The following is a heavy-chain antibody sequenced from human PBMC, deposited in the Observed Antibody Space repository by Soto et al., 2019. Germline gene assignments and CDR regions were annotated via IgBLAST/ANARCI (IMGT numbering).Heavy chain of an antibody. CDR2: ITSKTGDQ. CDR1: GFIFNKYS. J-gene: IGHJ4*02. Sequence: EVRLVESGGGLVKPGGSLRLSCAASGFIFNKYSMNWVRQAPGKGLEWVSSITSKTGDQYYADSVKGRFIISRDNTKNSLSLQVTSLRDEDTAVYYCARDLMPNDRGLGDLAYWGQGTLVTVSS. D-gene: IGHD3-22*01. V-gene: IGHV3-21*06. CDR3: ARDLMPNDRGLGDLAY.